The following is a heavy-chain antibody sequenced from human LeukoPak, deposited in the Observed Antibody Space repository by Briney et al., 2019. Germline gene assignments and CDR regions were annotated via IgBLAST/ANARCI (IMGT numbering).Heavy chain of an antibody. V-gene: IGHV3-64D*09. CDR3: VRRTGNYFDY. D-gene: IGHD3/OR15-3a*01. CDR1: GFTLSSHA. J-gene: IGHJ4*02. Sequence: GGSLRLSCAASGFTLSSHAMHWVRQAPGKALEYVSAISYNGGSTYYANSVKDRFTISRDNSKNTLYLQMSSLRPEDTAVFYCVRRTGNYFDYWGQGTLVTVSS. CDR2: ISYNGGST.